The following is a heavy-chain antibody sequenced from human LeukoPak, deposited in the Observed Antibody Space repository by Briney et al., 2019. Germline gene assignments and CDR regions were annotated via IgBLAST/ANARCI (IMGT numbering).Heavy chain of an antibody. J-gene: IGHJ6*03. V-gene: IGHV4-59*01. CDR3: ARETTLSGGIAVAGPQPYIYYMDV. CDR2: VFYTGQT. CDR1: GASINNYY. Sequence: RPSETLSLTCTVSGASINNYYWSWVRQPPGKGLEWIGYVFYTGQTVYNPSLKSRVTISLDTSKNQFSLRLSFVTSADTAVYFCARETTLSGGIAVAGPQPYIYYMDVWGKGTTVT. D-gene: IGHD6-19*01.